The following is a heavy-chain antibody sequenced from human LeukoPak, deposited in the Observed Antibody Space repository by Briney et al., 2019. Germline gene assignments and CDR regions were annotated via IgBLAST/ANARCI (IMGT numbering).Heavy chain of an antibody. Sequence: PGGSLRLSCAASGFTFSSYSMNWVRQAPGKGLEWVSYISSSGGTIYYADSVKGRFTISRDNAKKSLPLQVSSLTDEDTAVYYCARAGFGSYGLDVWGQGTMVTVSS. CDR1: GFTFSSYS. D-gene: IGHD4-17*01. V-gene: IGHV3-48*02. J-gene: IGHJ3*01. CDR2: ISSSGGTI. CDR3: ARAGFGSYGLDV.